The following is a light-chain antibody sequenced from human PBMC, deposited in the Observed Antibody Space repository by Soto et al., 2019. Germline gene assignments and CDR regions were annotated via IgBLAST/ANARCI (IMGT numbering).Light chain of an antibody. CDR2: GAS. Sequence: EIVLTQSPGTLYMSPGERATLSCMASQSVSSSYLAWYQQKPGQAPRLLIYGASNRATGIPDRFSGSGSGTDFTLTISRLEPEDFAVYYCQQYGSSGTFGQGTKVDIK. CDR3: QQYGSSGT. V-gene: IGKV3-20*01. CDR1: QSVSSSY. J-gene: IGKJ1*01.